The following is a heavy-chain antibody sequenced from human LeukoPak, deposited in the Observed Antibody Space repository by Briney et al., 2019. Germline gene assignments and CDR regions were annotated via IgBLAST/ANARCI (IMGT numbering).Heavy chain of an antibody. CDR1: GGSISSSSYY. Sequence: PSETLSLTCTVSGGSISSSSYYWGWVRQPPGNWLEWIGSIYYSGSTYYGPSLKSLVTISVDTSKNQFSLKLSSVTAADTAVYYCASSWPLAAHLGYWGQGTLVTVSS. CDR2: IYYSGST. J-gene: IGHJ4*02. D-gene: IGHD2-15*01. V-gene: IGHV4-39*01. CDR3: ASSWPLAAHLGY.